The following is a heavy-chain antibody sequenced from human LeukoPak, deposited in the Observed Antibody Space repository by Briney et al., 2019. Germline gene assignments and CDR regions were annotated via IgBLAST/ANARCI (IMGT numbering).Heavy chain of an antibody. J-gene: IGHJ5*02. V-gene: IGHV4-34*01. Sequence: PSETLSLTCAVYGGSFSGYYWSWIRQPPGKGLEWIGEINHSGSTNYNPSLKSRVTISVDTSKNQFSLKLSSVTAADTAVCYCARVLKGYCSSTSCYAWFDPWGQGTLVTVSS. CDR3: ARVLKGYCSSTSCYAWFDP. D-gene: IGHD2-2*01. CDR1: GGSFSGYY. CDR2: INHSGST.